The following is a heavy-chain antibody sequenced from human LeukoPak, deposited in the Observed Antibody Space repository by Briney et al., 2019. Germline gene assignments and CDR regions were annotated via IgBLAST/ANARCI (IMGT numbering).Heavy chain of an antibody. CDR1: GYTLTELS. CDR2: FDPEDGET. Sequence: ASVKVSFTVSGYTLTELSMHWVRQAPGKGLEWMGGFDPEDGETIYAQKFQGRVTMTEDTSTDTAYMELSSLRSEDTAVYYCARDLNCSGGSCYSAFGYWGQGTLVTVSS. V-gene: IGHV1-24*01. CDR3: ARDLNCSGGSCYSAFGY. D-gene: IGHD2-15*01. J-gene: IGHJ4*02.